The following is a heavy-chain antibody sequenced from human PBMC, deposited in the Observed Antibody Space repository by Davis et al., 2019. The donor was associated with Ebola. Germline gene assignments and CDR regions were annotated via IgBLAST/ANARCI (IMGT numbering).Heavy chain of an antibody. V-gene: IGHV3-48*04. CDR1: GFTFSSYS. CDR2: TSSSGSSI. J-gene: IGHJ6*04. Sequence: GESLKISCAASGFTFSSYSMNWVRQAPGKGLECVSYTSSSGSSIYYADSVKGRFTISRDNAKNSLYLQMNSLRAEDTAVYYCAKGSVTIFGVAPDYYGIDVWGKGTTVTVSS. CDR3: AKGSVTIFGVAPDYYGIDV. D-gene: IGHD3-3*01.